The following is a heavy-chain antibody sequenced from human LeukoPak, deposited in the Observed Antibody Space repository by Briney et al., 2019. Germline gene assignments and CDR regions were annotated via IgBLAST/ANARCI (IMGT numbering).Heavy chain of an antibody. V-gene: IGHV3-9*01. CDR3: AKHIGDHDTSYLDY. CDR2: ISRDSGSI. Sequence: GGSLRLSCAASGFTFDDYAMHWVRQAPGKGLEWVSGISRDSGSIGYADSVRGRFTISRDNAKNSLYLQMNSLRAEDTAVYYCAKHIGDHDTSYLDYWGQETLVTVPS. D-gene: IGHD3-9*01. J-gene: IGHJ4*02. CDR1: GFTFDDYA.